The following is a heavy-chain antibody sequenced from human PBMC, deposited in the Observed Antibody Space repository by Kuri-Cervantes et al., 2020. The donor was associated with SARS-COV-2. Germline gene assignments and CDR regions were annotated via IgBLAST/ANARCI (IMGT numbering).Heavy chain of an antibody. CDR1: GDSVPSNSAA. V-gene: IGHV6-1*01. Sequence: SQTLSLTCAICGDSVPSNSAAWNWIRQSPSRGLEWLGRTYYRSKWYNDYAVSVKSRITINPDTSKNQFSLKLSSVTAADTAVYYCARGLAILGIMYGMDVWGQGTTVTVSS. CDR3: ARGLAILGIMYGMDV. CDR2: TYYRSKWYN. J-gene: IGHJ6*02. D-gene: IGHD3-3*01.